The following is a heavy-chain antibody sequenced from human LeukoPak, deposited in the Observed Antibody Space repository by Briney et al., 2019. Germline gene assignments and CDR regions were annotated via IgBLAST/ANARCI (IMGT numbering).Heavy chain of an antibody. CDR3: AKWGSSSWSANWFDP. V-gene: IGHV3-30*02. Sequence: GGSLRLSCAASGFTFSSYGMHWVRQAPGKGLEWVAFIRYDGSNKYYADSVKGRFTISRDNSKNTLYLQMNSLRAEDTAVYYCAKWGSSSWSANWFDPWGQGTLVTVSS. CDR2: IRYDGSNK. J-gene: IGHJ5*02. D-gene: IGHD6-13*01. CDR1: GFTFSSYG.